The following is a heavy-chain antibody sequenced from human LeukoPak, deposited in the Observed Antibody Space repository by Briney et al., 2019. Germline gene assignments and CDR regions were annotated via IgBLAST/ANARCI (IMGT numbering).Heavy chain of an antibody. V-gene: IGHV4-59*01. CDR2: IYYSGST. J-gene: IGHJ5*02. Sequence: SETLSLTCTVSGGSISSYYWSWIRQPPGKGLEWIGYIYYSGSTNYNPSLKSRVTISVDTSKNQFSLKLSSVTAADTAVYYCARGGGSMYYYDSSGYTTWGQGTLVTVSS. CDR3: ARGGGSMYYYDSSGYTT. D-gene: IGHD3-22*01. CDR1: GGSISSYY.